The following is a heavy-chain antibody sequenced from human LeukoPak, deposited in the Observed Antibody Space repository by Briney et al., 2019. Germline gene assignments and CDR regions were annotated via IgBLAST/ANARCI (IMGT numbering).Heavy chain of an antibody. CDR3: ARRDYSGYDY. Sequence: PSETLSLTCTVSGYSISSGNYWDWIRQPPGKGLEWIGSIYHSGSTNYNPSLKSRVIISVDTSKNQFSLKLSSVTAADTAVYYCARRDYSGYDYWGQGTLVTVSS. CDR1: GYSISSGNY. V-gene: IGHV4-38-2*02. D-gene: IGHD5-12*01. CDR2: IYHSGST. J-gene: IGHJ4*02.